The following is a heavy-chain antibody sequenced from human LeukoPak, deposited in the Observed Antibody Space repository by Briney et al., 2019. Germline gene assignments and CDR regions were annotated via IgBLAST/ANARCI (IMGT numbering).Heavy chain of an antibody. CDR2: INSDGSST. CDR1: GFTVSSNY. Sequence: GGSLRLSCAASGFTVSSNYMSWVRQAPGKGLEWVSRINSDGSSTSYADSVKGRFTISRDNAKNTLYLQMNSLRAEDTAVYYCARGTWATLYYYYMDVWGKGTTVTVSS. CDR3: ARGTWATLYYYYMDV. V-gene: IGHV3-74*01. D-gene: IGHD5-24*01. J-gene: IGHJ6*03.